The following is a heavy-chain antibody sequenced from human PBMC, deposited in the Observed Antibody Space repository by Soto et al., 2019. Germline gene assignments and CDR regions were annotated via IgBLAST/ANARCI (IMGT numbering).Heavy chain of an antibody. D-gene: IGHD3-16*01. J-gene: IGHJ4*02. CDR1: GGSINNYY. V-gene: IGHV4-59*01. CDR3: ARASGGLLTLVRLGILDLNLDY. CDR2: ISYSGST. Sequence: SETLSLTCTVSGGSINNYYWSWIRQPPGKGLEWIGYISYSGSTYYNPSLNSRVTISLDTPRNHFSLKLNSVTAADTAVYYCARASGGLLTLVRLGILDLNLDYWGQGILVTVSS.